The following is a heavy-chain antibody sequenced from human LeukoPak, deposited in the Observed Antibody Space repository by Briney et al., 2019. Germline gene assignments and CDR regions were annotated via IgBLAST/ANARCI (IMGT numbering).Heavy chain of an antibody. J-gene: IGHJ4*02. CDR1: GASVSDGNYY. D-gene: IGHD3-22*01. CDR3: ATEAYYDSSGPHFDY. Sequence: KSSETLSLTCSVSGASVSDGNYYWSWIRQPPGKGLEWIGYMFYSESTKYNPSLKSRVTISVDKSKNQFSLHMSSVTAADTAVYYCATEAYYDSSGPHFDYWGQGTLVTVSS. V-gene: IGHV4-61*01. CDR2: MFYSEST.